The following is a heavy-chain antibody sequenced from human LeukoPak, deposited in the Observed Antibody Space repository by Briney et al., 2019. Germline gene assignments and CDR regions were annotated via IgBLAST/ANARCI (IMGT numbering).Heavy chain of an antibody. D-gene: IGHD2-15*01. V-gene: IGHV4-59*01. CDR3: ARICSGGSCYGTVDY. CDR1: GGSISSYY. Sequence: PSETLSLTCTVSGGSISSYYWSWIRQPPGKGLEWIGYIYYSGSTNYNPSLKSRVTISVDTSKNQFSLKLSSVTAADTAVYYCARICSGGSCYGTVDYWGQGTLVTVSS. J-gene: IGHJ4*02. CDR2: IYYSGST.